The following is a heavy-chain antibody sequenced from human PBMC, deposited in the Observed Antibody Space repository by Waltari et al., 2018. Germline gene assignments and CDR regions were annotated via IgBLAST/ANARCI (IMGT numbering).Heavy chain of an antibody. CDR2: IYYSGST. V-gene: IGHV4-59*01. Sequence: QVQLQESGPGLVKPSETLSLTCTVSGGSISSYYWSWIRQPPGKGLEWIGYIYYSGSTNYNPSLKSRVTISVDTSKNQFSRKLSSVTAADTAVYYCARGYSSWTYYYMDVWGKGTTVTVSS. CDR3: ARGYSSWTYYYMDV. J-gene: IGHJ6*03. CDR1: GGSISSYY. D-gene: IGHD6-13*01.